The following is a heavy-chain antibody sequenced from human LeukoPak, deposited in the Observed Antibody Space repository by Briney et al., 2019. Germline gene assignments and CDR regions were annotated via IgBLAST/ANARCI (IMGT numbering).Heavy chain of an antibody. CDR1: GGSISSSSYY. D-gene: IGHD2-15*01. J-gene: IGHJ4*02. Sequence: KPSETLSLTCTVSGGSISSSSYYWGWIRQPPGEGLEWIGSIYYSGSTYYNPSLKSRVTISVDTSKNQFSLKLSSVTAADTAVYYCARHVWVVAAQDFDYWGQGTLVTVSS. CDR3: ARHVWVVAAQDFDY. V-gene: IGHV4-39*01. CDR2: IYYSGST.